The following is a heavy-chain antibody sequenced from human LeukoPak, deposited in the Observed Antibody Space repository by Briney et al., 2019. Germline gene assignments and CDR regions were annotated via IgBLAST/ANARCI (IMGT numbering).Heavy chain of an antibody. V-gene: IGHV3-30*18. Sequence: GGSLRLSCAASGFTFNTYGMHWVRQAPGKGLEWVAVISYDGSNKYYADSVKGRFTISRDNSKNTLYLQMNSLRAEDTAVYYCAKDLGETHVLGWFDPWGQGTLVTVSS. CDR2: ISYDGSNK. D-gene: IGHD3-16*01. CDR1: GFTFNTYG. J-gene: IGHJ5*02. CDR3: AKDLGETHVLGWFDP.